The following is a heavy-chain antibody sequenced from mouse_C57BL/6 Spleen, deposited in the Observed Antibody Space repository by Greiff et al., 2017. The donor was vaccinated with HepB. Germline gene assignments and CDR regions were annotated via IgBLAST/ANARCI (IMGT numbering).Heavy chain of an antibody. V-gene: IGHV1-54*01. CDR2: INPGSGGT. Sequence: QVHVKQSGAELVRPGTSVKVSCKASGYAFTNYLIEWVKQRPGQGLEWIGVINPGSGGTNYNEKFKGKATLTADKSSSTAYMQLSSLTSEDSAVYFCARWGGYDGAWFAYWGQGTLVTVSA. CDR3: ARWGGYDGAWFAY. CDR1: GYAFTNYL. J-gene: IGHJ3*01. D-gene: IGHD2-2*01.